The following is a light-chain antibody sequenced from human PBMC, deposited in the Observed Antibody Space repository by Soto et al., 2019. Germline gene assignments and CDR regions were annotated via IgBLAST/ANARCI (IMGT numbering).Light chain of an antibody. CDR1: QSVGRS. J-gene: IGKJ4*01. CDR3: QQYDNLPLVT. Sequence: VRPQSKDTLSVSPGERATLSCRASQSVGRSLAWYQQKPGQAPRLLIYGTSARATGIPATFSGSGSGTEFTLTISSLQSEDFAIYYCQQYDNLPLVTFGGVSKVAIK. CDR2: GTS. V-gene: IGKV3-15*01.